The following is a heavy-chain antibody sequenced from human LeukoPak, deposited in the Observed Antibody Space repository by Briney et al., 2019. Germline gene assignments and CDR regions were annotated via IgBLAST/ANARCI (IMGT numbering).Heavy chain of an antibody. D-gene: IGHD7-27*01. J-gene: IGHJ4*03. CDR3: ATEFWGSYEY. CDR2: ITSDGNDA. V-gene: IGHV3-74*01. Sequence: GGSLRLSCAASGFTFTKYWMAWVRQVPGKGLVWVSRITSDGNDAIYADPVKGRFTISRDNAENTVYLHTHSLRAEDTAVYYCATEFWGSYEYWGQGALVTVSS. CDR1: GFTFTKYW.